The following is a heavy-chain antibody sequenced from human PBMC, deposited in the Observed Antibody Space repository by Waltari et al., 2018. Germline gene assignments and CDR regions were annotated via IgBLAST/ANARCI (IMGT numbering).Heavy chain of an antibody. CDR2: INPNSGGT. J-gene: IGHJ4*02. D-gene: IGHD3-22*01. CDR1: GYVFTGYS. CDR3: AHSTPPYYYDESGFNPFDY. V-gene: IGHV1-2*02. Sequence: QVQLVQSGPEVKKPGASVEVSCKASGYVFTGYSIHWVRQAPGQGHEWRGWINPNSGGTNYAQKFQGRVTMTRDTSISTVYMELSRLRSDDTAVYYCAHSTPPYYYDESGFNPFDYWGQGTLVTVSS.